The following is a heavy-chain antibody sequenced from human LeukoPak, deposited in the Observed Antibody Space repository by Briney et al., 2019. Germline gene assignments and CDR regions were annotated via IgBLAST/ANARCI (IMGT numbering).Heavy chain of an antibody. V-gene: IGHV3-7*02. D-gene: IGHD4-17*01. CDR1: GFTFSSYW. CDR3: ASHYGDYSFFDY. Sequence: GSLRLSCAASGFTFSSYWMSWVRQAPGKGLEWVANIKQDGSEKYYVDSVKGRFTISRDNAKNSLYLQMNSLRAEDTAVYYCASHYGDYSFFDYWGQGTLDTVSS. CDR2: IKQDGSEK. J-gene: IGHJ4*02.